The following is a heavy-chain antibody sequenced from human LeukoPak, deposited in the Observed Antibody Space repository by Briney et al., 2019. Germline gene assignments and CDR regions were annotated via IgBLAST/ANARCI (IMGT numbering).Heavy chain of an antibody. Sequence: SETLSLTCTVSGGSISSSSAYWGWIRQPPGKGLEWIGSIYYSKNTYYNPSLKSRVTISADTSKNQFSLALGSVSATDTAVYYCVSPRGFSHGYFDYWGQGTLVTVSS. CDR1: GGSISSSSAY. CDR3: VSPRGFSHGYFDY. D-gene: IGHD5-18*01. V-gene: IGHV4-39*01. J-gene: IGHJ4*02. CDR2: IYYSKNT.